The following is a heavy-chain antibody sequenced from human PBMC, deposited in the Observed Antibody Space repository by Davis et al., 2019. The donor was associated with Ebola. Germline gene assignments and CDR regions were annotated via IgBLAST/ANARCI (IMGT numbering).Heavy chain of an antibody. CDR3: ARRHYYDSGGYYSY. CDR2: IYYSGST. CDR1: GGSVSSGSYY. D-gene: IGHD3-22*01. J-gene: IGHJ4*02. V-gene: IGHV4-61*01. Sequence: PSETLSLTCTVSGGSVSSGSYYWSWIRQPPGKGLEWIGYIYYSGSTNYNPSLKSRVTMSVDTSKNQFSLKLSSVTAADTAVYYCARRHYYDSGGYYSYWGQGTLVTVSS.